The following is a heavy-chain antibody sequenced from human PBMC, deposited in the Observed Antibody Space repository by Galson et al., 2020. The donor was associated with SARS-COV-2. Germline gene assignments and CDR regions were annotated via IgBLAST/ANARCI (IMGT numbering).Heavy chain of an antibody. CDR3: AREMGTVTGGYDFWSGYSYYYYYYMDV. CDR2: ISSSSSYI. CDR1: GFTFSSYS. J-gene: IGHJ6*03. Sequence: NSGGSLRLSCAASGFTFSSYSMNWVRQAPGKGLEWVSSISSSSSYIYYADSVKGRFTISRDNAKNSLYLQMNSLRSEDTAVYYCAREMGTVTGGYDFWSGYSYYYYYYMDVWGKGTTVTVSS. V-gene: IGHV3-21*04. D-gene: IGHD3-3*01.